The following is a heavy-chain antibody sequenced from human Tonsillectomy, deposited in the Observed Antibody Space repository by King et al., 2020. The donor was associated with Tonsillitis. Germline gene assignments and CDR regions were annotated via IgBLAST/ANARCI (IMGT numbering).Heavy chain of an antibody. CDR3: TRHSATGPFDY. V-gene: IGHV5-51*01. CDR2: IYPGDSDT. D-gene: IGHD1-1*01. CDR1: GYTFSNYW. J-gene: IGHJ4*02. Sequence: EVQLVQSGAEVKKPGESLTISCKGSGYTFSNYWIGWVRQMPGKGLEWVGIIYPGDSDTRYSPPFQGQVTVSADKSIDTAYLQWNSLKASDTATYYCTRHSATGPFDYWGRGTLVTVSS.